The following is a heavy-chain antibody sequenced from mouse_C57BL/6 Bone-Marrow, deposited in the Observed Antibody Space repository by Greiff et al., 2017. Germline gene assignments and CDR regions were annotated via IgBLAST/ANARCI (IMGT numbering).Heavy chain of an antibody. J-gene: IGHJ3*01. Sequence: EVKLMESGGDLVKPGGSLKLSCAASGFTFSSYGMSWVRQTPDKRLEWVATISSGGSYTYYPDSVKGRFTISRDNAKNTLYLQMSSLKSEDTAMYYCARQGFAYWGQGTLVTVSA. CDR3: ARQGFAY. V-gene: IGHV5-6*01. CDR2: ISSGGSYT. CDR1: GFTFSSYG.